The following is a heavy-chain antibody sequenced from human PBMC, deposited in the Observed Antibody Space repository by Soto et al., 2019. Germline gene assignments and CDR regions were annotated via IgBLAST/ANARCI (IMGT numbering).Heavy chain of an antibody. Sequence: TLSLTCTVSGGSISSGGYYWSWIRQHPGKGLEWIGYIYYSGSTYYNPSLKSRVTISVDTSKNQFSLKLSSVTAADTAVYYCARELSGDSGMDVWGQGTTVTVSS. CDR3: ARELSGDSGMDV. V-gene: IGHV4-31*03. CDR2: IYYSGST. D-gene: IGHD5-12*01. CDR1: GGSISSGGYY. J-gene: IGHJ6*02.